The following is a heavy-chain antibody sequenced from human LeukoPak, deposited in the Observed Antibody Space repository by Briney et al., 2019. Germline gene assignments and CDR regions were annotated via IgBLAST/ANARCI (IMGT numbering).Heavy chain of an antibody. D-gene: IGHD2-21*02. CDR2: IKSKADGGTT. CDR1: GFSVINAW. CDR3: VIYPGM. J-gene: IGHJ4*02. V-gene: IGHV3-15*05. Sequence: GGSLRLSCAASGFSVINAWMSWVRQAPGQGLEWVGRIKSKADGGTTAYGAPAEGRFSISRDDSEDTLFLQMNSLQTDDTAGDCPVIYPGMWGQGTLVTVSS.